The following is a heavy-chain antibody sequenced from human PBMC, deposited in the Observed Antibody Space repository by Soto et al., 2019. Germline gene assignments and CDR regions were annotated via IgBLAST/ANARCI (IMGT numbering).Heavy chain of an antibody. V-gene: IGHV4-31*03. Sequence: SETLSLTCTVSGGSISSGGYYWSWIRQHPGKGLEWIGYIYYSVSTYYKPSLKSRVTISVDTSKNQFYLKLSSVTAADTAVYYCAIGSTSLGMDVWGQGTTVTVSS. D-gene: IGHD2-2*01. CDR2: IYYSVST. CDR3: AIGSTSLGMDV. CDR1: GGSISSGGYY. J-gene: IGHJ6*02.